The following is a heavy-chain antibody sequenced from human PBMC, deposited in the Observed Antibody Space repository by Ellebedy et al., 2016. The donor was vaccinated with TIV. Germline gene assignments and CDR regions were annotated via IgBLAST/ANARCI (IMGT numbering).Heavy chain of an antibody. CDR1: RSTFSSYA. Sequence: GGSLRLSXAASRSTFSSYAMSRVRQAPGKRLEWVAIISGSGEITYYADSVKGHFTISRDNSKNTVFLQMNSLRAEDTAVYYCAKDREYNSYYYMGDGAFDFWGQGTVVTVSS. CDR2: ISGSGEIT. D-gene: IGHD1-26*01. V-gene: IGHV3-23*01. J-gene: IGHJ3*01. CDR3: AKDREYNSYYYMGDGAFDF.